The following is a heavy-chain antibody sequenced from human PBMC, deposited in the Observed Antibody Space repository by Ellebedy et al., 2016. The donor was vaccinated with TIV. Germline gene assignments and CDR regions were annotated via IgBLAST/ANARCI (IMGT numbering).Heavy chain of an antibody. CDR2: IWYDGSNK. CDR3: ARVLRAGQELDY. J-gene: IGHJ4*02. CDR1: GFTFSNYA. Sequence: GESLKISCAASGFTFSNYAMHWVRQAPGKGLEWVAVIWYDGSNKYYADSVKGRFTISRDNSKNTLYLQMNSLGAEDSDVYYCARVLRAGQELDYWGQGTPVTVSS. D-gene: IGHD1-1*01. V-gene: IGHV3-33*08.